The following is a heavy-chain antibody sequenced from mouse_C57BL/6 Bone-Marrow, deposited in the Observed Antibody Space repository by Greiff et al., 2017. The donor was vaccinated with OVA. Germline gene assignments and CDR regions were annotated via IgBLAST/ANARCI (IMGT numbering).Heavy chain of an antibody. D-gene: IGHD1-1*01. CDR2: IFPRSGTT. CDR1: GYTFTSYG. V-gene: IGHV1-81*01. J-gene: IGHJ4*01. Sequence: QVQLQQSGAELARPGASVTLSCKASGYTFTSYGIRWVKQRTGQGLEWIGEIFPRSGTTYYNEKFQGKATLTADNSSSTAYMELSSKTYEDSAVYFCARSGRFMTTVVAKGAMDYWGQGTSVTVSS. CDR3: ARSGRFMTTVVAKGAMDY.